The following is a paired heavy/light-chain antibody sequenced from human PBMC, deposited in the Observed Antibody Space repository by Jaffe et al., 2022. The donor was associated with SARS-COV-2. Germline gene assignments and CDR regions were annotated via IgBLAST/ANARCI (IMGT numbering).Heavy chain of an antibody. J-gene: IGHJ4*02. CDR1: GIGFSNFW. Sequence: EVQLVESGGGLVQPGGSLRLSCVTSGIGFSNFWMGWVRQPPGKELEWVATIGRDGSGTFYMDSVRGRFSVSRDNAKNSLFLQLNSLRAEDTAIYYCAKIAGSGWAEYWGQGTPITVSS. CDR2: IGRDGSGT. CDR3: AKIAGSGWAEY. V-gene: IGHV3-7*01. D-gene: IGHD3-16*01.
Light chain of an antibody. J-gene: IGKJ1*01. CDR2: WAS. CDR3: QQYYSNAPWT. V-gene: IGKV4-1*01. CDR1: QSVLYNSNNKDY. Sequence: DIVMTQSPDSLAVSLGERATINCKSSQSVLYNSNNKDYLAWYQQKPGQPPKLLIYWASTRESGVPDRFSGSGSGTDFTLTISSLQAEDVAVYYCQQYYSNAPWTFGQGTKVELK.